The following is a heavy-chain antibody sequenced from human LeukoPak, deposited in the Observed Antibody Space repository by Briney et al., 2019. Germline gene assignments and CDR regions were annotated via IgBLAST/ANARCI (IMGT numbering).Heavy chain of an antibody. V-gene: IGHV1-18*01. J-gene: IGHJ6*02. CDR3: ARYYYGLGDYGMDV. CDR2: ISAYNGNT. Sequence: ASVKVSCKASGYTFTSYGISWVRQAPGQGLEWMGWISAYNGNTNYAQELQGRVTMTIDTSTSTAYMELRSLRSDDTAVYYCARYYYGLGDYGMDVWGQGTTVTVSS. CDR1: GYTFTSYG. D-gene: IGHD3-10*01.